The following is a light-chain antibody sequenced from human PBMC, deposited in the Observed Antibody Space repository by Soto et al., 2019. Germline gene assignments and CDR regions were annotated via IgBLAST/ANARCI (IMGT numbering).Light chain of an antibody. Sequence: QSVLTQPPSASGTPGQRVTISCSGSSSNIGSNTVNWYQQLPGTAPKLLIYSNNQRPSGVPDRFSGSKSGTSASLASSGLQSEYEADYYCAAWDDSLNGLVFGGGTKLTVL. V-gene: IGLV1-44*01. CDR3: AAWDDSLNGLV. CDR2: SNN. J-gene: IGLJ2*01. CDR1: SSNIGSNT.